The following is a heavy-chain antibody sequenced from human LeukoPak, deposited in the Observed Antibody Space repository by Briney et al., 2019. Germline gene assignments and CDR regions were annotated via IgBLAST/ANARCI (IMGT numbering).Heavy chain of an antibody. CDR3: ARERSRFGSLDY. D-gene: IGHD3-10*01. CDR1: GGSISSGDYY. J-gene: IGHJ4*02. CDR2: IYYSGST. V-gene: IGHV4-30-4*01. Sequence: KSSQTLSLTCTVSGGSISSGDYYWSWIRQPPGKGLEWIGYIYYSGSTYYNPSLKSRVTISVDTSKNQFSLKLSSVTAADTAVYYCARERSRFGSLDYWGQGTLVTASS.